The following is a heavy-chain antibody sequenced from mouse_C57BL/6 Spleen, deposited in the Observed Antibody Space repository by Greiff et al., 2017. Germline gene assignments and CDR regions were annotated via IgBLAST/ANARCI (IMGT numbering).Heavy chain of an antibody. D-gene: IGHD2-2*01. CDR1: GFNIKDDY. CDR2: IDPENGDT. J-gene: IGHJ4*01. V-gene: IGHV14-4*01. CDR3: TRLWLRREDYYAMDD. Sequence: VQLQQSGAELVRPGASVKLSCTASGFNIKDDYMHWVKQRPEQGLEWIGWIDPENGDTEYASKFQGKATITADTSSNTAYLQLSNLTSEDTAVYYCTRLWLRREDYYAMDDWGQGTSVTVSS.